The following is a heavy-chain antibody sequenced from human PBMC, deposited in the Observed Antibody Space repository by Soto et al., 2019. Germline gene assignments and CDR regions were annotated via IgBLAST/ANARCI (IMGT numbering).Heavy chain of an antibody. Sequence: PGGSLRLSCAVSEFNFRNYWMTWVRQAPGKGLEWMANINEDGSETYYVDSVKGRFIISRDNAKRSLFLQMNSLRAEDTAVYFCATHSRFRKDYWGQGT. D-gene: IGHD3-3*01. J-gene: IGHJ4*02. CDR2: INEDGSET. V-gene: IGHV3-7*02. CDR1: EFNFRNYW. CDR3: ATHSRFRKDY.